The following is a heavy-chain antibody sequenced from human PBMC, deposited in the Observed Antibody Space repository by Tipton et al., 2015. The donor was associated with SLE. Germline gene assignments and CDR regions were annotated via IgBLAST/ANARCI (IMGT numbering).Heavy chain of an antibody. CDR2: ISGDGSRK. CDR1: GFTFSDFA. Sequence: SLRLSCSASGFTFSDFAMHWVRQAPGKGLEWVAVISGDGSRKHHTDAVKGRFTISRDNSNNTLYLQMNSLTPEDRAVYYCARDIPDYNAFDIWGRGTMVAVSP. D-gene: IGHD4-11*01. CDR3: ARDIPDYNAFDI. V-gene: IGHV3-30*04. J-gene: IGHJ3*02.